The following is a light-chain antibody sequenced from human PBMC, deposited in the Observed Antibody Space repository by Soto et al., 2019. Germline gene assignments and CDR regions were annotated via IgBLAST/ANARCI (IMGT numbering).Light chain of an antibody. V-gene: IGKV3-20*01. J-gene: IGKJ5*01. CDR1: QSVSSSY. CDR3: QQDCSVPPNT. CDR2: GAS. Sequence: IVLTQSPGTLSLSPEERATLSCRASQSVSSSYLAWYQQKPGQAPRLLIYGASSRATGIPDRVSGSGSGTDCTLTISILEPEDFGVYYCQQDCSVPPNTYGQGTRLEIK.